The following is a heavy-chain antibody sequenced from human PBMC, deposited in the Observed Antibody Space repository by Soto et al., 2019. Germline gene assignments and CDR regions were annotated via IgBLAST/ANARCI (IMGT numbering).Heavy chain of an antibody. J-gene: IGHJ5*02. CDR3: ARSREYSSGWYNCFDP. D-gene: IGHD6-19*01. CDR1: GGTFSNYS. Sequence: QVQLVQSGAEVNKPGSSVKVSCKAFGGTFSNYSISWVRQAPGQGLEWLGGIVPTFGTTNYAQKFRGRVTISADESTNTVYMDLSSLRSEDTAIYYCARSREYSSGWYNCFDPWGQGTLVTVSS. V-gene: IGHV1-69*01. CDR2: IVPTFGTT.